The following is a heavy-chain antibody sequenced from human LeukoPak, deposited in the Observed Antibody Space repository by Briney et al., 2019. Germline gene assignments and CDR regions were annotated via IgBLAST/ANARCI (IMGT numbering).Heavy chain of an antibody. J-gene: IGHJ3*02. CDR2: ISYSGST. D-gene: IGHD3-16*01. V-gene: IGHV4-30-2*05. CDR1: GFTFSSSA. CDR3: ARRFIGHSASWGAFDI. Sequence: LRLSCAASGFTFSSSAMSWIRQSPGKGLEWIGYISYSGSTYYNPSLKSRVTISIDTSKNQFSLKLSSVTAADTALYYCARRFIGHSASWGAFDIWGQGTMVTVSS.